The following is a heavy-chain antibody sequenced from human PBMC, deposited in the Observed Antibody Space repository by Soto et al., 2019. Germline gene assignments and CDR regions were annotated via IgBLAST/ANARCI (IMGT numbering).Heavy chain of an antibody. CDR2: ISAYNGNT. D-gene: IGHD3-16*01. V-gene: IGHV1-18*01. Sequence: QVQLVQSGAEVKKPGASVKVSCKASGYTFTSYGISWVRQAPGQGLEWMGWISAYNGNTNYAQKLQGRVTMTTDTSTSTAYMELRSLRSDDTAVYYCARVSRGTYPFGKKYQTYYYYMDVWGKGTTVTVSS. CDR3: ARVSRGTYPFGKKYQTYYYYMDV. CDR1: GYTFTSYG. J-gene: IGHJ6*03.